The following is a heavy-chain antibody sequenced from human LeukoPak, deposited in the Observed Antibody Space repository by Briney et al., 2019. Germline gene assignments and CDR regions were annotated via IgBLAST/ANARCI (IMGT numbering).Heavy chain of an antibody. CDR2: IKQDGREK. V-gene: IGHV3-7*01. CDR1: GFTFSNYW. J-gene: IGHJ4*02. Sequence: PGGSLRLSCAASGFTFSNYWMTWVRQAPGQGLEWMANIKQDGREKYYVDSMKGRFTISRDNAKNSLFLQMNSLRAEDTAVYYCARDLYDGSGTPPYSFDHWGQGTLVTVSS. D-gene: IGHD3-10*01. CDR3: ARDLYDGSGTPPYSFDH.